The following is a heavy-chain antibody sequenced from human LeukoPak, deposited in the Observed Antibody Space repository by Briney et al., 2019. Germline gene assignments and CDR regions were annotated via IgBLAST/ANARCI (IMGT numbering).Heavy chain of an antibody. CDR3: ARGGTYYYDSSSLIYFDY. J-gene: IGHJ4*02. V-gene: IGHV1-46*01. D-gene: IGHD3-22*01. Sequence: ASVKVSCKASGYTFTSYYMHWVRQAPGQGLEWMGIINPSGGSTSYAQKFQGRITMTRDTSTSTVYMELSSLTSEDTAVVYCARGGTYYYDSSSLIYFDYWGQGTLVTVSS. CDR1: GYTFTSYY. CDR2: INPSGGST.